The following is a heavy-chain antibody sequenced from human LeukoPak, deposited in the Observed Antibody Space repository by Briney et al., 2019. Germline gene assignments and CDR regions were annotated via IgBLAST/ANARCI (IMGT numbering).Heavy chain of an antibody. Sequence: ASVKVSCKASGYTFTSYDINWVRQATGQGLEWMGWINPNSGGTNYAQKFQGRVTMTRDTSISTAYMELSRLRSDDTAVYYCARLGPRSAVYFDYWGQGTLVTVSS. CDR1: GYTFTSYD. D-gene: IGHD6-19*01. V-gene: IGHV1-2*02. CDR2: INPNSGGT. CDR3: ARLGPRSAVYFDY. J-gene: IGHJ4*02.